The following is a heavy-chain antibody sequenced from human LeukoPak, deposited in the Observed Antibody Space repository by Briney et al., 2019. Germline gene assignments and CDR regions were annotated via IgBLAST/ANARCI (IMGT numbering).Heavy chain of an antibody. V-gene: IGHV3-23*01. CDR3: AKFFLGYCSSTICYYFDY. CDR1: GFTFSDYV. Sequence: PGGSLRLSCAASGFTFSDYVMTWVRQAPGKGLEWVSTISGGGVSTFYTNSVKGRFTISRDNSKNTLYLQMNSLRGEGTAVYYCAKFFLGYCSSTICYYFDYWGQGTLVTVSS. D-gene: IGHD2-2*01. CDR2: ISGGGVST. J-gene: IGHJ4*02.